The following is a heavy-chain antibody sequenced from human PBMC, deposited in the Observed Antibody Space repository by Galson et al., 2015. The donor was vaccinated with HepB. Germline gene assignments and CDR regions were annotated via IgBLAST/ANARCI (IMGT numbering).Heavy chain of an antibody. CDR1: GFTFSSYA. J-gene: IGHJ3*02. D-gene: IGHD3-10*01. CDR2: ISSNGGST. CDR3: ARAGGGDAFDI. V-gene: IGHV3-64*01. Sequence: SLRLSCAASGFTFSSYAMHWVRQAPGKGLEYVSAISSNGGSTYYANSVKGRFTISRDNSKNTLYLQMGSLRAEDMAVYYCARAGGGDAFDIWGQGTMVTVSS.